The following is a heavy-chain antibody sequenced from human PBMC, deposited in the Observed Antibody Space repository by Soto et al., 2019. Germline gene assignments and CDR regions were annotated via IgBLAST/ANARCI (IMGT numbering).Heavy chain of an antibody. CDR3: ARHFEGYGMDV. V-gene: IGHV4-59*01. CDR2: IYYSGST. CDR1: GGSISSYY. Sequence: ETLSLTCTVSGGSISSYYWSWIRQPPGKGLEWIGYIYYSGSTNYNPSLKSRVTISVDTSKNQFSLKLSSVTAADTAVYYCARHFEGYGMDVWGQGTTVTVSS. J-gene: IGHJ6*02. D-gene: IGHD3-9*01.